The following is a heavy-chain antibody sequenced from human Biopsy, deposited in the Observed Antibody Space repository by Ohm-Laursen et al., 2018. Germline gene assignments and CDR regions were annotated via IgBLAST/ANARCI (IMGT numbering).Heavy chain of an antibody. CDR2: IIPFSGTI. D-gene: IGHD3-16*01. J-gene: IGHJ4*02. CDR3: ARRRGADFDT. Sequence: SSVKVSCKASGGSFNSLDLSWVRQAPGQGLEWLGGIIPFSGTINYAQAFRGRVAITADESTSTVYLDLSSLRSEDTATYHCARRRGADFDTWGQGTLVTVSS. CDR1: GGSFNSLD. V-gene: IGHV1-69*01.